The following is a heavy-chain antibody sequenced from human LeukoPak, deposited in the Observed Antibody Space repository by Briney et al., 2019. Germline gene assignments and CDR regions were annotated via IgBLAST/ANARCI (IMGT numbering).Heavy chain of an antibody. CDR3: ARIYYDRGGHYYDY. CDR1: GFTFRNYA. V-gene: IGHV3-64*01. Sequence: GGSLRLSCAASGFTFRNYAMHWVRQAPGEGLDYVSAITGDGGTTYYARSVKDRFTISRDNSKNTLYLQMGSLRAEDMAVYYCARIYYDRGGHYYDYWGQGTLVTVSS. CDR2: ITGDGGTT. J-gene: IGHJ4*02. D-gene: IGHD3-22*01.